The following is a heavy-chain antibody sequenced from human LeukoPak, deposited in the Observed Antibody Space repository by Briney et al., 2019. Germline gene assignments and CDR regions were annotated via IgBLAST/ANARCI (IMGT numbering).Heavy chain of an antibody. Sequence: GGSLRLSCTASGFTFGDYAMSWFRQAPGKGLEWVGFIRSKAYGGTTEYAASVKGRFTISRDDSKSIAYLQMNSLKTEDTAVYYCTSDPARISQRRWVDYWGQGTLVTVSS. J-gene: IGHJ4*02. D-gene: IGHD1-26*01. CDR1: GFTFGDYA. V-gene: IGHV3-49*03. CDR2: IRSKAYGGTT. CDR3: TSDPARISQRRWVDY.